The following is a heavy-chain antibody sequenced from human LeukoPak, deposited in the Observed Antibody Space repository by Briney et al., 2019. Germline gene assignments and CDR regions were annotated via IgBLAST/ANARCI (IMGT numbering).Heavy chain of an antibody. Sequence: ASVKVSCKVSGYTLTELSMHWVRQAPGKGLEWMGGFDPEDGETIYAQKFQGRVTMTTDTSTSTAYMELRSLRSEDTAVYYCATDRGAAAGTTGVLDDWGQGTLVTVSS. CDR2: FDPEDGET. CDR1: GYTLTELS. V-gene: IGHV1-24*01. J-gene: IGHJ4*02. CDR3: ATDRGAAAGTTGVLDD. D-gene: IGHD6-13*01.